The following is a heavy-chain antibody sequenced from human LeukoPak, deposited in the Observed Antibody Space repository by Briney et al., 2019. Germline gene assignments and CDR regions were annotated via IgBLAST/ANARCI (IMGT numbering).Heavy chain of an antibody. CDR2: IHPGNSET. J-gene: IGHJ4*02. Sequence: GESLQISCKGSGSTFSDRWIGWVRPPPGKGLEWMGIIHPGNSETRYSPSLQGQVTISADESISTVYLQWSSLKASDTAMYFCAWDSGGYPDYWGRGTQVTVSS. CDR3: AWDSGGYPDY. CDR1: GSTFSDRW. D-gene: IGHD3-22*01. V-gene: IGHV5-51*01.